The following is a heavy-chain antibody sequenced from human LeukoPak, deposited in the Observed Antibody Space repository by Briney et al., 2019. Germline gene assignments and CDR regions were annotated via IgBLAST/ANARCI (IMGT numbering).Heavy chain of an antibody. Sequence: SETLSLTCTVSGGSISSYCWSWIRQPPGKGLEWIGYIYYSGSTNYNPSLKSRVTISVDTSKNQFSLKLSSVTAADTAVYYCAKDRAPGDSPWFDYWGQGTLVTVSS. CDR3: AKDRAPGDSPWFDY. CDR1: GGSISSYC. V-gene: IGHV4-59*01. CDR2: IYYSGST. J-gene: IGHJ4*02. D-gene: IGHD2-21*02.